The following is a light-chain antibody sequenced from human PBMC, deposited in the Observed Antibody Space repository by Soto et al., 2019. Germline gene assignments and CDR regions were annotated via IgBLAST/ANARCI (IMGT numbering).Light chain of an antibody. CDR1: SSDGGGYNY. CDR3: SSYTSSSTLLV. Sequence: QSVLTQPASVSGSPGQSITISCSGTSSDGGGYNYVSWYQQHPGKAPKLMIYDVSNRPSGVSNRFSGSKSGNTASLTISGLQAEDEADYYCSSYTSSSTLLVFGTGTKVTVL. CDR2: DVS. V-gene: IGLV2-14*01. J-gene: IGLJ1*01.